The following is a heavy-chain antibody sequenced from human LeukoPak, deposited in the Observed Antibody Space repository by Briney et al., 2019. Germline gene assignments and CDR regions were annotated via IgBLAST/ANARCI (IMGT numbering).Heavy chain of an antibody. Sequence: GGSLRLSCAASGFIFSDYYMSWIRQAPGKGLEWVSYISSSGSTMYYTDSVKGRFTISRDNAKNSLYLQMNSLRAEDTAVYYCARDRNTDFWSGYYTNYFDYWGQGALVTVSS. D-gene: IGHD3-3*01. CDR3: ARDRNTDFWSGYYTNYFDY. J-gene: IGHJ4*02. V-gene: IGHV3-11*04. CDR2: ISSSGSTM. CDR1: GFIFSDYY.